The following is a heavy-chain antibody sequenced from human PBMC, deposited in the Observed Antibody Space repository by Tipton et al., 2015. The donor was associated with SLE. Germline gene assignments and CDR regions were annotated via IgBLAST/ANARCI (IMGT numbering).Heavy chain of an antibody. D-gene: IGHD6-19*01. CDR3: AIGVAGTLFFDY. CDR2: INPSSGGA. CDR1: GDTFIGYY. V-gene: IGHV1-2*02. J-gene: IGHJ4*02. Sequence: QLVQSGAEVQRPGASVKVSCKASGDTFIGYYVHWVRQAPGQGLEWMGWINPSSGGAKYAPNFQGRVTMTTDTSTSTAYMELRSLRSDDTAVYYCAIGVAGTLFFDYWGQGTLVTVSS.